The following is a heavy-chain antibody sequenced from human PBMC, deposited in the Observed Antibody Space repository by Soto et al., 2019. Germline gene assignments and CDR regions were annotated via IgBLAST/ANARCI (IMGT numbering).Heavy chain of an antibody. CDR3: ARDPSTYYYDSSGFYPHWFDP. V-gene: IGHV3-33*08. Sequence: GGSLRHSCASSGFNFSSYAMHWVRQAPGKGLEWVAVIWYDGSNKYYADSVKGRFTISRDNSKNTLYLQMNSLRAEDTAVYYCARDPSTYYYDSSGFYPHWFDPWGQGTLVTVSS. D-gene: IGHD3-22*01. CDR2: IWYDGSNK. J-gene: IGHJ5*02. CDR1: GFNFSSYA.